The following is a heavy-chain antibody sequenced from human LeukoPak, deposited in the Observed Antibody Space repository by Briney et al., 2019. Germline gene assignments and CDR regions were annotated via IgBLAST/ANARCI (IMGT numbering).Heavy chain of an antibody. Sequence: PGRSLRLSCAASGFTFSSYGMHWVRQAPGKGLEWVAVISYDGSNKYYADSVKGRFTISRDNSKNTLYLQMNSLRAEDTAVYYCAKDVSRLLLDVFDIWGKGKMVTASS. CDR2: ISYDGSNK. CDR1: GFTFSSYG. J-gene: IGHJ3*02. CDR3: AKDVSRLLLDVFDI. V-gene: IGHV3-30*18. D-gene: IGHD2-15*01.